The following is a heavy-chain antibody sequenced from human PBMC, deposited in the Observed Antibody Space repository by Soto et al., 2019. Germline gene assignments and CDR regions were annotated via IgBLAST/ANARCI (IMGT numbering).Heavy chain of an antibody. CDR3: ARFCSSTSCYEGGFDY. D-gene: IGHD2-2*01. Sequence: ASVKVSCKASGYTFTSYYMHWVRQAPGQGLEWMGIINPSGGSTSYAQKFQGRVTMTRDTSTSTVYMELSSLRSEDTAVYYCARFCSSTSCYEGGFDYWGQGTLVTVSS. V-gene: IGHV1-46*01. J-gene: IGHJ4*02. CDR1: GYTFTSYY. CDR2: INPSGGST.